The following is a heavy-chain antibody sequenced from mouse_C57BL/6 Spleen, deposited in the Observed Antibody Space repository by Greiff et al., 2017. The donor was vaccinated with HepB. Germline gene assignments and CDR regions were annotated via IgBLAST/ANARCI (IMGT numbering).Heavy chain of an antibody. V-gene: IGHV1-82*01. Sequence: VQLQQSGPELVKPGASVKISCKASGYAFSSSWMTWVKQRPGKGLEWIGRIYPGDGDTNYNGKFKGKATLTADKSSSTAYMQLSSLTSEDSAVYFCARGGTTVVFDYWGQGTTLTVSS. D-gene: IGHD1-1*01. J-gene: IGHJ2*01. CDR2: IYPGDGDT. CDR3: ARGGTTVVFDY. CDR1: GYAFSSSW.